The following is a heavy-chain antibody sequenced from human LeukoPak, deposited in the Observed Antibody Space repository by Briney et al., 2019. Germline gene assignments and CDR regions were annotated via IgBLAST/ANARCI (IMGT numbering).Heavy chain of an antibody. Sequence: GRSLRLSCVASGFSLSNFQMYWVRQAPGKGLEWVSIISLDGSTEFYADSVKGRFTISRDSSKNTLFLHMNTLRAEDTAIYYCAKDRTVGASYWYFDLWGRGTLVTVSS. CDR2: ISLDGSTE. D-gene: IGHD1-26*01. V-gene: IGHV3-30-3*01. CDR3: AKDRTVGASYWYFDL. J-gene: IGHJ2*01. CDR1: GFSLSNFQ.